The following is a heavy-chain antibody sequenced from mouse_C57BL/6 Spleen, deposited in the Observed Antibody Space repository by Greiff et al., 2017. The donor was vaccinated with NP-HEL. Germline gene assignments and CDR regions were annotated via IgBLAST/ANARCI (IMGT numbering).Heavy chain of an antibody. Sequence: VQLQQSGAELVKPGASVKLSCKASGYTFTSYWMQWVKQRPGQGLEWIGEIDPSDSYTNYNQKFKGKATLTVDPSSSTAYMQLSSLTSEDSAVYYCARRGDYYGSSPYYFDYWGQGTTLTVSS. CDR2: IDPSDSYT. J-gene: IGHJ2*01. D-gene: IGHD1-1*01. CDR1: GYTFTSYW. V-gene: IGHV1-50*01. CDR3: ARRGDYYGSSPYYFDY.